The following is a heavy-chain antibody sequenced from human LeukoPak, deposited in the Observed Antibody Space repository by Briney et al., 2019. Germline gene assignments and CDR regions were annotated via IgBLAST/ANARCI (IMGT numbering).Heavy chain of an antibody. CDR3: ARGSRFTIHQEYLGNY. CDR1: GYTFTSYY. J-gene: IGHJ4*02. CDR2: IHPSGGAP. Sequence: ASVKVSCKASGYTFTSYYMHWVRQAPGQGLEWMGMIHPSGGAPVYAQRFQGRVTMTRDTSTNTVYMELNSLKSEETAVFFCARGSRFTIHQEYLGNYWGQGTLVTVSS. D-gene: IGHD3-9*01. V-gene: IGHV1-46*01.